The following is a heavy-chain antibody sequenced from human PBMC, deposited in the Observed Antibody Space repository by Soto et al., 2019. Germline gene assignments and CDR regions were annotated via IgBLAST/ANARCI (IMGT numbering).Heavy chain of an antibody. D-gene: IGHD2-15*01. CDR3: AVTGGYCSGGSCYALDY. J-gene: IGHJ4*01. Sequence: AGGSLRLSCAASGFTFSSYAMHWVRQAPGKGLEWVAVISYDGSNKYYADSVKGRFTISRDNSKNTLYLQMNSLRAEDTAVYYYAVTGGYCSGGSCYALDYWGHGTLVTVSS. CDR2: ISYDGSNK. V-gene: IGHV3-30-3*01. CDR1: GFTFSSYA.